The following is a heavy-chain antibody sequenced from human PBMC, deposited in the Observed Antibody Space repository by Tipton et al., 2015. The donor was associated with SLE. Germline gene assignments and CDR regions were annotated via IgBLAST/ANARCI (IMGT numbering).Heavy chain of an antibody. CDR1: GGSFSGYY. CDR3: ARLPVVYYYYMDV. D-gene: IGHD4-23*01. CDR2: INHSGST. Sequence: LRLSCAVYGGSFSGYYWSWIRQPPGKGLEWIGEINHSGSTNYNPSLKSRVTISVDTSKNQFSLKLSSVTAADTAVYYCARLPVVYYYYMDVWGKGTTVTVSS. J-gene: IGHJ6*03. V-gene: IGHV4-34*01.